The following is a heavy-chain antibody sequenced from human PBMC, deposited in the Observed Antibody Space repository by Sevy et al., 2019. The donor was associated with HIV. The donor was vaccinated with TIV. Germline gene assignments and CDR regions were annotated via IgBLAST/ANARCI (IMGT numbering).Heavy chain of an antibody. CDR3: TTDQDDAR. J-gene: IGHJ4*02. Sequence: GGSLRLSCAASGFTFSNAWMSWVRQAPGKGLEWVGRIKSKTDSGTTDNPAPVKVRFTISRDDSKNTLYLQMNSLKTEVTAVYYCTTDQDDARWGQGTLVTVSS. CDR2: IKSKTDSGTT. V-gene: IGHV3-15*01. D-gene: IGHD1-1*01. CDR1: GFTFSNAW.